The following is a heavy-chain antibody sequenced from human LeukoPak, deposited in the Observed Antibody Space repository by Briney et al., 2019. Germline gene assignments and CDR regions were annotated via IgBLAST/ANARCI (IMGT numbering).Heavy chain of an antibody. D-gene: IGHD3-22*01. J-gene: IGHJ3*02. CDR2: IKQDGSGK. V-gene: IGHV3-7*01. Sequence: GGSLRLSCAVSGFTFSNYWMNWVRQAPGKGLEWVANIKQDGSGKYYVDSVKGRFTISRDNAKNSLYLQMNSLRAEDTAVYYCARDQYYDSYGYNDAFDIWGQGTMVTVSS. CDR1: GFTFSNYW. CDR3: ARDQYYDSYGYNDAFDI.